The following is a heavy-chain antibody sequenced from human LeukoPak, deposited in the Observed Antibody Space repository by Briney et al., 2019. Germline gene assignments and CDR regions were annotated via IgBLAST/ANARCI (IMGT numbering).Heavy chain of an antibody. CDR3: AKGYCSSTSCYSPFDY. CDR1: GFTFSSYS. CDR2: ISGSGGST. Sequence: GGSLRLSCAASGFTFSSYSMNWVRQVPGKGLEWVSAISGSGGSTYYADSVKGRFTISRDNSKNTLYLQMNSLRAEDTAVYYCAKGYCSSTSCYSPFDYWGQGTLVIVSS. J-gene: IGHJ4*02. V-gene: IGHV3-23*01. D-gene: IGHD2-2*02.